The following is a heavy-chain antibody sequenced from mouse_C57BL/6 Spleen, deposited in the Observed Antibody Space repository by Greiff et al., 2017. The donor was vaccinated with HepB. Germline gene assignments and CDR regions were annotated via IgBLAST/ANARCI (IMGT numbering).Heavy chain of an antibody. CDR2: IYPGSGNT. CDR1: GYTFTDYY. J-gene: IGHJ2*01. V-gene: IGHV1-76*01. CDR3: ARWSSSYPYYFDY. Sequence: QVQLQQSGAELVRPGASVKLSCKASGYTFTDYYINWVKQRPGQGLEWIARIYPGSGNTYYNEKFKGKATLTAEKSSSTAYMQLSSLTSEDSAVYFCARWSSSYPYYFDYWGQGTTLTVSS. D-gene: IGHD1-1*01.